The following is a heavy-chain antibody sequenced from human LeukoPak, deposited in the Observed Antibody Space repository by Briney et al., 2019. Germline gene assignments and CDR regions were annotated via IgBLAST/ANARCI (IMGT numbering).Heavy chain of an antibody. CDR2: ISSSSSYI. CDR3: ARFGDTAIYDY. Sequence: GSLRLSCAASGFTFSSYSMNWVRQAPGKGLEWVSSISSSSSYIYYADSGKGRFTISRDNAKNSLYLQMNSLRAEDTAVYYCARFGDTAIYDYWGQGTLVTVSS. V-gene: IGHV3-21*01. CDR1: GFTFSSYS. D-gene: IGHD5-18*01. J-gene: IGHJ4*02.